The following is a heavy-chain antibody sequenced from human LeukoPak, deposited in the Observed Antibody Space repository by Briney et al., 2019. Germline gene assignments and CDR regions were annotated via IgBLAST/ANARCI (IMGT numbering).Heavy chain of an antibody. CDR2: ISHDGSNK. D-gene: IGHD4-11*01. V-gene: IGHV3-30*18. CDR3: ANDYSNYYSYGMDV. CDR1: GFTFSSYG. Sequence: PGGSLRLSCAASGFTFSSYGMHWVRQAPGKGLEWVVVISHDGSNKDYSDSVKGRFTISRDNSKNTLYLQMNSLRAEDTAVYYCANDYSNYYSYGMDVWGQGTTVTVSS. J-gene: IGHJ6*02.